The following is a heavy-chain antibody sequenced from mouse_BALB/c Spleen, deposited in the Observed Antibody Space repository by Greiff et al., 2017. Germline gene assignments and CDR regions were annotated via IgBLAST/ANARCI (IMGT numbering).Heavy chain of an antibody. CDR2: IYPGDGDT. J-gene: IGHJ3*01. CDR3: ARSYGSSYGD. Sequence: VQLQQSGPELVKPGASVKISCKASGYAFSSSWMNWVKQRPGQGLEWIGRIYPGDGDTNYNGKFKGKATLTADKSSSTAYMQLSSLTSVDSAVYFCARSYGSSYGDWGQGTLVTVSA. D-gene: IGHD1-1*01. CDR1: GYAFSSSW. V-gene: IGHV1-82*01.